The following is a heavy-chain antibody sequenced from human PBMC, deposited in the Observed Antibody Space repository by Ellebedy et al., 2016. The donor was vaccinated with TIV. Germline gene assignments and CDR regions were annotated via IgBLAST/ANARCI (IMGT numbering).Heavy chain of an antibody. CDR2: IYSGGST. Sequence: GESLKISXAASGFTFSSYAMSWVRQAPGKGLEWVSVIYSGGSTYYADSVKGRFTISRDNSKNTLYLQMNSLRAEDTAVYYCARQKKDSSGWSPLWYWGQGTLVTVSS. CDR1: GFTFSSYA. J-gene: IGHJ4*02. V-gene: IGHV3-66*04. CDR3: ARQKKDSSGWSPLWY. D-gene: IGHD6-19*01.